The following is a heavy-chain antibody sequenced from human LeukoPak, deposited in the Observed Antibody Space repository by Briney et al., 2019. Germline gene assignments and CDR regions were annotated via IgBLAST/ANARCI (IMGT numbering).Heavy chain of an antibody. J-gene: IGHJ5*02. CDR2: IRYDGSNK. V-gene: IGHV3-30*02. CDR1: GFTFSSYG. D-gene: IGHD2-2*01. Sequence: PGGSLRLSCAASGFTFSSYGMHWVRQAPGKGLEWVAFIRYDGSNKYYADSVKGRFTISRDNSKNTLYLQMNSLRAEDTAVYYCAKDLYCSSTSCSEASWGQGTLVTVSS. CDR3: AKDLYCSSTSCSEAS.